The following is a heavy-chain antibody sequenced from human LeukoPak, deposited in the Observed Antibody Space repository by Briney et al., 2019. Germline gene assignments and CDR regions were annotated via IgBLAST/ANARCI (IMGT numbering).Heavy chain of an antibody. Sequence: GGSLRLSCAASGFTFSSYSMNWIRQAPGKGLEWVSSISSSSSYIYYADSVKGRFTISRDNAKNSLYLQMNSLRAEDTAVYYCARAGVNYYGSGDNWFDPWGQGTLVTVSS. CDR2: ISSSSSYI. CDR3: ARAGVNYYGSGDNWFDP. CDR1: GFTFSSYS. V-gene: IGHV3-21*01. J-gene: IGHJ5*02. D-gene: IGHD3-10*01.